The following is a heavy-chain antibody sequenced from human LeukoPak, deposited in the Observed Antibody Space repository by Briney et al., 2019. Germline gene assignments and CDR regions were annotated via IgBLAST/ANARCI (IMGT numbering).Heavy chain of an antibody. CDR1: GGSITSYY. Sequence: SETLSLTCTVSGGSITSYYWSWIRQPPGKGLEWIGYISYSGSTNYNPSLKSRVTISVDTSKNQFSLKLSSVTAADTAVYYCARGGAARLHFQNWGQGTLVTVSS. D-gene: IGHD6-6*01. CDR3: ARGGAARLHFQN. V-gene: IGHV4-59*01. J-gene: IGHJ1*01. CDR2: ISYSGST.